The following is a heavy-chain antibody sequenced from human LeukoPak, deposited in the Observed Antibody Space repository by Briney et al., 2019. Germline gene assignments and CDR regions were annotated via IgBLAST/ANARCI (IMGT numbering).Heavy chain of an antibody. J-gene: IGHJ6*02. Sequence: GGSLRLSCAASGFTFSSYGMHWVRQAPGKGLEWVAVIWFDGSDKYYADSVKGRFTISRDNSKNTLYLQMNSLRVEDTAVYYCAKGNIAARQDIMDVWGQGTTVTVSS. D-gene: IGHD6-6*01. CDR1: GFTFSSYG. CDR2: IWFDGSDK. V-gene: IGHV3-33*06. CDR3: AKGNIAARQDIMDV.